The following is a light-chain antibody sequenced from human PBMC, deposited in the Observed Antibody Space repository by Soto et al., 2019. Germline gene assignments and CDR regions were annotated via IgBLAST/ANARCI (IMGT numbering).Light chain of an antibody. CDR1: QSVSSN. CDR2: DAS. V-gene: IGKV3-15*01. CDR3: QQYNNWPYT. Sequence: EIVMTQSPATLSVSPGERATLSCRASQSVSSNLAWFRQKPGQAPRLFMYDASTRATGIPARFSGSGSVTEFTLTITSLQSEDFAVYYCQQYNNWPYTFGQGTRLEIK. J-gene: IGKJ2*01.